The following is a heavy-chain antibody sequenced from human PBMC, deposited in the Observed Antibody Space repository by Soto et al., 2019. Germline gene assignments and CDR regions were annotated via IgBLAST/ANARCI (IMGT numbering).Heavy chain of an antibody. CDR1: GFTFSSYA. V-gene: IGHV3-23*01. D-gene: IGHD3-10*01. CDR3: AFNSGSGSYYFDY. CDR2: ISGGGATT. Sequence: EVQLLESGGGLVQPGGSLRLSCAASGFTFSSYAMWWVRQAPGKGLECVSAISGGGATTYYADSVKGRFTISRDNSKNTLYLQMNSLRAEDTAVYYCAFNSGSGSYYFDYWGQGTLVTVSS. J-gene: IGHJ4*02.